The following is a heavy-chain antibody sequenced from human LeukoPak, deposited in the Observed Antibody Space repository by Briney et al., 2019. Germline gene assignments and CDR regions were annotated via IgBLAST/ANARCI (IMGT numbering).Heavy chain of an antibody. V-gene: IGHV3-30*03. J-gene: IGHJ4*02. CDR3: AGGIHSKGYYSYFGY. CDR2: ISNDGSNK. D-gene: IGHD6-25*01. CDR1: GFIFSNYG. Sequence: PGGSLRLSCAASGFIFSNYGMHWVRKTPGKGLDWVAVISNDGSNKYYADSVRGRFTVSRDNSKNTLYLQMDSLRDDDTAICFCAGGIHSKGYYSYFGYWGQGALVTVSS.